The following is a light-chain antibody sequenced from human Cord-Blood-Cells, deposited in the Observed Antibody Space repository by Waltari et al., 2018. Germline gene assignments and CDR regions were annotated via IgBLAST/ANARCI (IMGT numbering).Light chain of an antibody. CDR3: QQANSFPIT. CDR1: QGISSW. Sequence: TQITQSPSAASSSVRARVTITCRASQGISSWLAWYQQKPGKAPKLLIYAASSLQSGVPSRFSGSGSGTDFTLTISSLQPEDFATYYCQQANSFPITFGQGTRLEIK. V-gene: IGKV1D-12*01. J-gene: IGKJ5*01. CDR2: AAS.